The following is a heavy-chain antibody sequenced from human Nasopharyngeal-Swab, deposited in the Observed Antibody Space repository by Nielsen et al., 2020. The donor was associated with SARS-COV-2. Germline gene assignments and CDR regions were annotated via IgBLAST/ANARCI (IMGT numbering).Heavy chain of an antibody. CDR2: IKSKTDGGTT. CDR3: TIIPLDILTGYYQYYFDY. V-gene: IGHV3-15*01. Sequence: GESLKISCAASGFTFSNVWMSWVRQAPGKGLEWVGRIKSKTDGGTTDYAAPVKGRFTISRDDSKNTLYLQMNSLKTEDTAVYYCTIIPLDILTGYYQYYFDYWGQGTLVTVSS. CDR1: GFTFSNVW. D-gene: IGHD3-9*01. J-gene: IGHJ4*02.